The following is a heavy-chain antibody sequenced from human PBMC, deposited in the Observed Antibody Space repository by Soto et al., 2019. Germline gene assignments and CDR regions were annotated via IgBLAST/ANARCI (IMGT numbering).Heavy chain of an antibody. CDR1: GFTFDDYA. D-gene: IGHD6-13*01. CDR3: VKDESINWYSGHFRH. Sequence: EVQLVESGGGLVQPDRSLRLSCAASGFTFDDYAMHWVRQVPGKGLEWVSGINWNSGSIGYGDSVKGRFAISRDNAKNSLHLQMNILSAEYTAFYYCVKDESINWYSGHFRHWGQGTLVTVSS. V-gene: IGHV3-9*01. J-gene: IGHJ1*01. CDR2: INWNSGSI.